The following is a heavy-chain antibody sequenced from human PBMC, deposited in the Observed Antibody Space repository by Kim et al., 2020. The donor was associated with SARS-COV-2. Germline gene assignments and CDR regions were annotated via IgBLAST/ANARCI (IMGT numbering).Heavy chain of an antibody. D-gene: IGHD6-13*01. CDR3: ARDRGQQLVTGVLDD. CDR2: NSAYSGQT. CDR1: GYTFTSNS. Sequence: ASVKVSCKTSGYTFTSNSVSWVRQAPGQGLEWMGWNSAYSGQTNYAQKLQGRVTMTTDTSTGTAYMELRTLRSDDTADYFCARDRGQQLVTGVLDDWGQG. J-gene: IGHJ6*02. V-gene: IGHV1-18*04.